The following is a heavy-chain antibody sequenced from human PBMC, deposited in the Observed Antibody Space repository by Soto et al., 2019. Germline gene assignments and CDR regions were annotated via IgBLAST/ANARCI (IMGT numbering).Heavy chain of an antibody. J-gene: IGHJ4*02. Sequence: SETLSLTCAVYGGSFSGYYWSWIRQPPGKGLEWIGEINHSGSTNYNPSLKSRVTISVDTSKNQFSLKLSSVTAADTAVYYCARGADYWGQGTLVTVSS. CDR3: ARGADY. CDR1: GGSFSGYY. CDR2: INHSGST. V-gene: IGHV4-34*01.